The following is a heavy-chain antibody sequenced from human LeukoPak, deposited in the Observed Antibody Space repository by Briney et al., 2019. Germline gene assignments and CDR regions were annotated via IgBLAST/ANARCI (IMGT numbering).Heavy chain of an antibody. Sequence: GGSLRLSCEGSGFTFSNYWMGWVRQAPGKGLQWVANIKTDGSEKYYVDSVKGRFTISRDNAKNSLYLQMNSLRAEDTAVYYCAKALDSSGYSGVDYWGQGTLVTVSS. D-gene: IGHD3-22*01. CDR3: AKALDSSGYSGVDY. CDR2: IKTDGSEK. V-gene: IGHV3-7*01. J-gene: IGHJ4*02. CDR1: GFTFSNYW.